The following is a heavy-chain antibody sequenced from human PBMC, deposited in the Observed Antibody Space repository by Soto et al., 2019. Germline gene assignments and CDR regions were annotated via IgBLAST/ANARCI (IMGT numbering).Heavy chain of an antibody. CDR1: GGSINNYY. V-gene: IGHV4-59*01. CDR3: ARGDWNDYFYNGMDV. D-gene: IGHD1-1*01. Sequence: QVQLQESGPGLVKPSGTLSLTCTVSGGSINNYYWVWLRQPPGEGLEWIGHMYYSRDTDDNPTIQSRTAITVDTSKKRLSLRLTSVTAADTAVYYCARGDWNDYFYNGMDVWGQGTTVIVSS. J-gene: IGHJ6*02. CDR2: MYYSRDT.